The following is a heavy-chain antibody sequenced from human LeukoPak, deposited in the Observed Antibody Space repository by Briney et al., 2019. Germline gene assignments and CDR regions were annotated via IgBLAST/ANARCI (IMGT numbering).Heavy chain of an antibody. J-gene: IGHJ2*01. CDR1: GGFISSSNW. D-gene: IGHD1-26*01. V-gene: IGHV4-4*02. CDR3: ARVRVNSGSYTRYFDL. CDR2: IYHSGST. Sequence: SETLSLTCAVSGGFISSSNWWSWVRQPPGKGLEWIGEIYHSGSTNYNPSLKSRVTISVDTSKNQFSLKLSSVTAADTAVYYCARVRVNSGSYTRYFDLWGRGTLVTVSS.